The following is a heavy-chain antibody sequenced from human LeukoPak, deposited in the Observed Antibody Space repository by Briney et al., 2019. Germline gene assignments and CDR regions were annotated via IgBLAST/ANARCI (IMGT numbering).Heavy chain of an antibody. D-gene: IGHD3-3*01. CDR1: GFTFSSYS. CDR2: IYSGGST. J-gene: IGHJ4*02. CDR3: ASNDFWSGYSTAY. V-gene: IGHV3-53*01. Sequence: GGSLRLSCAASGFTFSSYSMNWVRQAPGKGLEWVSVIYSGGSTYYADSVKGRFTISRDNSKNTLYLQMNSLRAEDTAVYYCASNDFWSGYSTAYWGQGTLVTVSS.